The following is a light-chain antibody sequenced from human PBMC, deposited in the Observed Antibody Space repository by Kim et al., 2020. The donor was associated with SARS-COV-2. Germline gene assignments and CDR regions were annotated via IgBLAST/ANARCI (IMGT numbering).Light chain of an antibody. CDR2: DAS. CDR1: QSVGSH. Sequence: LSPGQRSTLSCRASQSVGSHVAWYQQKPGQAPRLLIYDASNRATAIPDRFTGSRFGKDFTLTISSLEPEDCAVYFCQQRNDWPQTFGQGTKVDIK. CDR3: QQRNDWPQT. V-gene: IGKV3-11*01. J-gene: IGKJ1*01.